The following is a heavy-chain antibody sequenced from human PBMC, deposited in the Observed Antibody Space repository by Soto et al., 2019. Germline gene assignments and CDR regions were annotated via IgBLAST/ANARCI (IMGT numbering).Heavy chain of an antibody. D-gene: IGHD1-26*01. CDR2: IYYSGST. V-gene: IGHV4-59*01. Sequence: SETLSLTCTVSGGSISSYYWSWIRQPPGKGPEWIGYIYYSGSTNYNPSLKSRVTISVDTSKNQFSLKLSSVTAADTAVYYCARAWDSRSAFDIWGQGTMVTVSS. J-gene: IGHJ3*02. CDR3: ARAWDSRSAFDI. CDR1: GGSISSYY.